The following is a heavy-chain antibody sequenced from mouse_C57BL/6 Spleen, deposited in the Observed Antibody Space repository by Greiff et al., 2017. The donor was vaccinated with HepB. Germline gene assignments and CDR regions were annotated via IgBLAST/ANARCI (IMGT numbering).Heavy chain of an antibody. V-gene: IGHV1-80*01. CDR3: ASTSNYEYFDV. CDR2: IYPGDGDT. Sequence: QVQLQQSGAELVKPGASVKISCKASGYAFSSYWMNWVKQRPGNGLEWIGQIYPGDGDTNYNGKFKGKATLTADKSSSTAYMQLSSLTSEDSAVYFCASTSNYEYFDVWGTGTTVTVSS. D-gene: IGHD2-5*01. J-gene: IGHJ1*03. CDR1: GYAFSSYW.